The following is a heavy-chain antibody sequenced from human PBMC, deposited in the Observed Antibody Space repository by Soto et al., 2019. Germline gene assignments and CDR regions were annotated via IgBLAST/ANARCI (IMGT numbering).Heavy chain of an antibody. J-gene: IGHJ1*01. CDR2: VYSSGTT. V-gene: IGHV4-4*07. CDR1: GGSINSYW. Sequence: PSETLSLTCSVSGGSINSYWWSWIRQPAGKGLEWIGRVYSSGTTDYNPSLNSRATLSVETSKNQFSLKLSSVTVADTAVYYCARGKGGYYDSSSYYPVEYFQHWGQGTLVTVSS. CDR3: ARGKGGYYDSSSYYPVEYFQH. D-gene: IGHD3-22*01.